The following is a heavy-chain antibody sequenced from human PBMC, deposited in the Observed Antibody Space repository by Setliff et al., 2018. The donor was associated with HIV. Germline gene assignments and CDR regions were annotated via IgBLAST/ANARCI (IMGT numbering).Heavy chain of an antibody. CDR1: GYTFSDYN. D-gene: IGHD3-16*01. Sequence: ASVKVSCKAAGYTFSDYNIQWMRQAPGQAVEWMGWMRPNNGATSYAQKFQGRVSMTRDMSISTAYMELARLRSDDSAVYYCARIDPTAYPYHMDVWGKGTTVTVSS. CDR2: MRPNNGAT. CDR3: ARIDPTAYPYHMDV. J-gene: IGHJ6*03. V-gene: IGHV1-2*02.